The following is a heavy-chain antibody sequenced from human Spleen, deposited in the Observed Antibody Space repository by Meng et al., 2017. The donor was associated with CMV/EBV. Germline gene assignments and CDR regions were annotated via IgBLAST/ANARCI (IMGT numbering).Heavy chain of an antibody. D-gene: IGHD3-3*01. Sequence: GGSLRLSCAASGFPFRSFGMHWVRQAPGKGLEWVAFIRYDGSNKYYADSVKGRFTISRDNSKNTLYLQMNSLGAEDTAVYYCAKEGAITIFGGDAFDIWGQGTMVTVSS. CDR1: GFPFRSFG. CDR2: IRYDGSNK. J-gene: IGHJ3*02. CDR3: AKEGAITIFGGDAFDI. V-gene: IGHV3-30*02.